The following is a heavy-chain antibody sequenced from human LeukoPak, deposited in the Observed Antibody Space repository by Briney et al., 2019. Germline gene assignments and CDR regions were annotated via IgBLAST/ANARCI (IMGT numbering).Heavy chain of an antibody. J-gene: IGHJ3*02. CDR1: GHTFTSYD. CDR2: MNPNSGNT. V-gene: IGHV1-8*01. CDR3: ARELHRNWGSAFDI. Sequence: ASVKVSCKASGHTFTSYDINWVRQATGQGLEWMGWMNPNSGNTGYAQKFQGRVTMTRNTSISTAYMELSSLRSEDTAVYYCARELHRNWGSAFDIRGQGTMVTVSS. D-gene: IGHD7-27*01.